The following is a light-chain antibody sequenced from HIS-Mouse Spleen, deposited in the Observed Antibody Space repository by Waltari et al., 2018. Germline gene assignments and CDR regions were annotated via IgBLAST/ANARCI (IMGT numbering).Light chain of an antibody. CDR1: SSNIGSNY. J-gene: IGLJ3*02. Sequence: QSVLTQPPSASGTPWQRVPISCSGSSSNIGSNYVYWYQQLPGPAPKLLLYRNNQRPSGFPDRFSGSKSDTSASLAISGLRSEDEADYYCAAWDDSLSGPVFGGGTKLTVL. V-gene: IGLV1-47*01. CDR2: RNN. CDR3: AAWDDSLSGPV.